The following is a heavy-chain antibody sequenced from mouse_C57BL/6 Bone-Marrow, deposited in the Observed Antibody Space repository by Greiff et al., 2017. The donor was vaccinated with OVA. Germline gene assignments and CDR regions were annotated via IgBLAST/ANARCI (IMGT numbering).Heavy chain of an antibody. V-gene: IGHV8-8*01. J-gene: IGHJ2*01. CDR3: ARMSQFVYYFDY. Sequence: LQQSGPGILQPSQTLSLTCSFSGFSLSTFGMGVGWIRQPSGKGLEWLAHIWWDDDKYYNPALKSRLTISKDTSKNQVFLKIANVDTADTATYYCARMSQFVYYFDYWGQGTTLTVSS. CDR1: GFSLSTFGMG. CDR2: IWWDDDK.